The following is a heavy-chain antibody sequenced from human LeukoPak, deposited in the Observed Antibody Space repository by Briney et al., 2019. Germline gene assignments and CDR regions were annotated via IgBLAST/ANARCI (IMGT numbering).Heavy chain of an antibody. Sequence: SETLSLTCTVTLGSIIRGVYYWSWIRQHPGKGLEWIGYIYYSGSTYYNPSLKSRVTISVDTSKNQFSLKLSSVTAADTAVYYCAREDYYDSSGHPSHWGQGTLVTVSS. CDR1: LGSIIRGVYY. D-gene: IGHD3-22*01. CDR2: IYYSGST. J-gene: IGHJ4*02. CDR3: AREDYYDSSGHPSH. V-gene: IGHV4-31*03.